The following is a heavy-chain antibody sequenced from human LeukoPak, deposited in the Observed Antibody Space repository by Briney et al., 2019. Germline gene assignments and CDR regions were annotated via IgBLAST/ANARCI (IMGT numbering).Heavy chain of an antibody. CDR3: VRDFRCSSDH. V-gene: IGHV3-74*03. Sequence: HPGGSLRLSCAASGFTFRRYWMHWVRQAPGKGLVWVSHINGDGSTTTYADSVKGRFTISRDNDKNTLYLQMNSLRVEDTAVYYCVRDFRCSSDHWGQGILVTVPS. CDR2: INGDGSTT. D-gene: IGHD2-2*01. CDR1: GFTFRRYW. J-gene: IGHJ4*02.